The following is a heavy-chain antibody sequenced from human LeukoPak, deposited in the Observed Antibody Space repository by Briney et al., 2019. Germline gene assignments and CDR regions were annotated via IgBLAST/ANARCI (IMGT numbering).Heavy chain of an antibody. CDR2: IKHDGSEK. V-gene: IGHV3-7*01. CDR3: ATDRGWRTSGYYLYYFEY. J-gene: IGHJ4*02. Sequence: GGSLRLPCAASGFIFTNYSMSWVRQAPGKGLEWVASIKHDGSEKYYVDSVRGRFTISRDNTMNSLYLQMSSLRAEDTAVYYCATDRGWRTSGYYLYYFEYWGQGTLVTYSS. CDR1: GFIFTNYS. D-gene: IGHD3-3*01.